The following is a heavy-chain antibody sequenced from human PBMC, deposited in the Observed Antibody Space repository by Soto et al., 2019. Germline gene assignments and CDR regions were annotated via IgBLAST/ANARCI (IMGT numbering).Heavy chain of an antibody. V-gene: IGHV4-61*01. CDR3: ARGYYYDILNGPQGAFDY. CDR2: IYYSGST. D-gene: IGHD3-9*01. J-gene: IGHJ4*02. Sequence: PSETLSLTCTVSGGSVSSGSYYWSWIRQPPGKGLEWIGYIYYSGSTNYNPSLKGRVTISVDTSKNQFSLKLSSVTAADTAVYYCARGYYYDILNGPQGAFDYWGQGTLVTVSS. CDR1: GGSVSSGSYY.